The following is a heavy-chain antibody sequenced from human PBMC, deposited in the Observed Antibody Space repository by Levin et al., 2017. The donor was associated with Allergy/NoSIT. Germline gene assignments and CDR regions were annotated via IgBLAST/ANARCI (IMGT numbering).Heavy chain of an antibody. V-gene: IGHV4-39*01. Sequence: PSETLSLTCTVSGGSISSSSYYWGWIRQPPGKGLEWIGSIYYSGSTYYNPSLKSRVTISVDTSKNQFSLKLSSVTAADTAVYYCASTPVLDGDYVSLTDPWGQGTLVTVSS. CDR1: GGSISSSSYY. CDR3: ASTPVLDGDYVSLTDP. J-gene: IGHJ5*02. D-gene: IGHD4-17*01. CDR2: IYYSGST.